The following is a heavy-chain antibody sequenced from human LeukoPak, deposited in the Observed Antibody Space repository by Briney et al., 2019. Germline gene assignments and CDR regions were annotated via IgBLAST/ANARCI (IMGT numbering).Heavy chain of an antibody. J-gene: IGHJ5*02. CDR2: ISAYNGNT. Sequence: ASVKLSCKASGYTFTSYGISWVRQAPGQGLEWMGWISAYNGNTNYAQKLQGRVTMTTDTSTSTAYMELRSLRSDDTAVYYCARDRSSGYSNWFDPWGQGTLVTVSS. CDR1: GYTFTSYG. V-gene: IGHV1-18*01. D-gene: IGHD6-19*01. CDR3: ARDRSSGYSNWFDP.